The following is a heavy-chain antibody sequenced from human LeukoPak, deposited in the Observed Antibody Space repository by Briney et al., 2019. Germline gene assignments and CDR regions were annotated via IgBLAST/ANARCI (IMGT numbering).Heavy chain of an antibody. Sequence: PSETLSLTCAVYGGSFSGYYWSWIRQPPGKGLEWIGEINHSGSTNYNPSLKRRVTISVDKSKNQFSLKLSSVTAADTTVYYCARLTYYLFDYWGQGTLVTVSS. V-gene: IGHV4-34*01. CDR3: ARLTYYLFDY. D-gene: IGHD3-22*01. J-gene: IGHJ4*02. CDR1: GGSFSGYY. CDR2: INHSGST.